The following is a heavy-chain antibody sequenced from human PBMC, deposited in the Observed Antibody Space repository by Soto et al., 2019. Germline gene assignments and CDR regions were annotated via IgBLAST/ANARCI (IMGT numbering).Heavy chain of an antibody. J-gene: IGHJ6*02. CDR2: INPNSGGT. D-gene: IGHD3-10*01. CDR1: GYTFTGYY. V-gene: IGHV1-2*04. CDR3: ARKDGGYYYYGMDV. Sequence: ASVKVSCKASGYTFTGYYMHWVRQAPGQGLEWMGWINPNSGGTNYAQKFQGWVTMTRDTSTSTVYMELSSLRVEDTAVYYCARKDGGYYYYGMDVWGQGTTVTVSS.